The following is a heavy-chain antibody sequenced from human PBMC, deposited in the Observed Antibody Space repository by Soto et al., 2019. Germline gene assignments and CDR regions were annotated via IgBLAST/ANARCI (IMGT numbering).Heavy chain of an antibody. J-gene: IGHJ4*02. V-gene: IGHV1-24*01. Sequence: ASVKVSCKVSGYTLNELSMHWVRQAPGKGLEWMGGFDPEDGETVYAQKFQGRVSMTEDTSTDTANMEMSSLRSEDTAVYYCATGGPAGDFDYWGQGTLVTVSS. CDR2: FDPEDGET. D-gene: IGHD3-10*01. CDR3: ATGGPAGDFDY. CDR1: GYTLNELS.